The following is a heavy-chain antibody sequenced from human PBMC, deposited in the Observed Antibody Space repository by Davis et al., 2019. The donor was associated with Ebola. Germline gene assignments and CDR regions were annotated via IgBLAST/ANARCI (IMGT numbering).Heavy chain of an antibody. J-gene: IGHJ5*02. CDR3: AREYYDFWSGYSSNNWLDP. CDR1: GFTFSSYS. Sequence: GESLKISCAASGFTFSSYSMNWVRQAPGKGLEWVSSISSSSSYIYYADSVKGRFTISRDNAKNSLYLQMNSLRAEDTAVYYCAREYYDFWSGYSSNNWLDPWGQGTLVTVSS. V-gene: IGHV3-21*01. D-gene: IGHD3-3*01. CDR2: ISSSSSYI.